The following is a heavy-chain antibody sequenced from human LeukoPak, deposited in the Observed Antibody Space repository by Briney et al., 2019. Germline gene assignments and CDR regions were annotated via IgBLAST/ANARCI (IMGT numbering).Heavy chain of an antibody. D-gene: IGHD1-26*01. J-gene: IGHJ4*02. CDR3: AREGPIVGATHLVDY. CDR2: INPNSGGT. Sequence: ASVKVSCKASGYTFTDYYMHWVRQAPGQGLQWMGWINPNSGGTNYAQKFQGRVTMTRDTSISTAYMELSRLRSDDTAVYYCAREGPIVGATHLVDYWGQGTLVTVSS. CDR1: GYTFTDYY. V-gene: IGHV1-2*02.